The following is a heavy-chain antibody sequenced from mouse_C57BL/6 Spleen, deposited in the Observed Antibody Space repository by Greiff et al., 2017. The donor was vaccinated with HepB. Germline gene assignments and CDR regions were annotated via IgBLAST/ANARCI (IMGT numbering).Heavy chain of an antibody. CDR1: GYTFTSYW. J-gene: IGHJ2*01. CDR2: IDPSDSYT. Sequence: VQLQQPGAELVMPGASVKLSCKASGYTFTSYWMHWVKQRPGQGLEWIGEIDPSDSYTNYNQKFKGKSTLTVDKSSSTAYMQLSSLTSEDSAVYYCARLLAHFDYWGQGTTLTVSS. V-gene: IGHV1-69*01. CDR3: ARLLAHFDY.